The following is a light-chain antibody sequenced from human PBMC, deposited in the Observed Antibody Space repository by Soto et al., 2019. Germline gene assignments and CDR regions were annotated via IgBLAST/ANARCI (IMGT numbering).Light chain of an antibody. CDR3: QTWGTGIAV. Sequence: QPVLTQSPSASASLGASVKLTCTLSSGHSSYAIAWHQQQPEKGPRYLMKVNRDGSHNKGDGIPDRFSGSSSGAERHLTISSLQSEDEADYYCQTWGTGIAVFGGGTQLTVL. CDR1: SGHSSYA. J-gene: IGLJ7*01. V-gene: IGLV4-69*01. CDR2: VNRDGSH.